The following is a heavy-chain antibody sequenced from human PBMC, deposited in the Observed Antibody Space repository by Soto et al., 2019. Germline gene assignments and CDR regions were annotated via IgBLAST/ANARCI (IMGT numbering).Heavy chain of an antibody. J-gene: IGHJ4*02. V-gene: IGHV3-30*18. CDR3: AKPFDY. CDR2: ISYDGSNK. CDR1: GFTFSSYG. Sequence: QVQLVESGGGVVQPGRSLRLSCAASGFTFSSYGMHWVRQAPGKGLEWVAVISYDGSNKYYADSVKGRFTISRDNSKNTLYLQMNSLRAEDTDVYYCAKPFDYWGQGTLVTVSS.